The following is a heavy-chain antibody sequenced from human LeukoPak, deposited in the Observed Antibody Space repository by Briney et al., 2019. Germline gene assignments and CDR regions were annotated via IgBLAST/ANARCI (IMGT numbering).Heavy chain of an antibody. Sequence: SETLSLTCTVSGGSMISHYWSWIRQPPGKALEWLGYISHIGSTNYSPSLKSRVTISVDTSKNQFSLRLSSVTAADTAVYFCAGDQLALNAPNLWGQGTMVSVSS. V-gene: IGHV4-59*11. J-gene: IGHJ3*01. CDR3: AGDQLALNAPNL. CDR1: GGSMISHY. CDR2: ISHIGST. D-gene: IGHD1-1*01.